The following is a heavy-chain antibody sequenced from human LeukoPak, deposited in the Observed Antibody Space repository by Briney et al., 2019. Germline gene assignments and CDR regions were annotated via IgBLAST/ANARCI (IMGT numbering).Heavy chain of an antibody. CDR1: GGSITGNY. J-gene: IGHJ4*02. D-gene: IGHD4-17*01. Sequence: SETLSLTCTVSGGSITGNYWSWIRQPAGKGLEWIGRISASGYTYYNPSLKSRVTKSVDTSKSQFSLRLSSVTVADTALYYCARARGTTATTYFFDYWGQGALVNVYS. CDR2: ISASGYT. V-gene: IGHV4-4*07. CDR3: ARARGTTATTYFFDY.